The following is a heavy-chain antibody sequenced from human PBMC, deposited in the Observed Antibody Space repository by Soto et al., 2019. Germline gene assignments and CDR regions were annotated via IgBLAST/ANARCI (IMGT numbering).Heavy chain of an antibody. J-gene: IGHJ6*02. D-gene: IGHD5-12*01. V-gene: IGHV1-18*04. CDR1: GYAYTNYP. CDR3: ARGRAGGWLHGRYHFNGMDV. CDR2: VSTYDGNT. Sequence: QGQLVQSGVEVRKPGTSVMVSCKASGYAYTNYPISWVRQAPGQGLEWMGWVSTYDGNTKYAQRLQGRGIMTTDTSTTTSYMDLRSLTTDDPAIYYCARGRAGGWLHGRYHFNGMDVWGQGTPVSVSS.